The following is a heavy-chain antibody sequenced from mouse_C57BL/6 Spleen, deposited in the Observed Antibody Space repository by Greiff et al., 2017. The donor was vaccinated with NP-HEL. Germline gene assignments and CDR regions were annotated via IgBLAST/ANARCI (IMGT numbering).Heavy chain of an antibody. CDR3: TSMPFSYDYDEAFAY. V-gene: IGHV6-6*01. D-gene: IGHD2-4*01. Sequence: EVQGVESGGGLVQPGGSMKLSCAASGFTFSDAWMDWVRQSPEKGLEWVAEIRNKANNHATSYAESVKGRFTISRDDSKSSVYLQKNRLRAEETGIYYCTSMPFSYDYDEAFAYGGQGTLVTVSA. CDR1: GFTFSDAW. CDR2: IRNKANNHAT. J-gene: IGHJ3*01.